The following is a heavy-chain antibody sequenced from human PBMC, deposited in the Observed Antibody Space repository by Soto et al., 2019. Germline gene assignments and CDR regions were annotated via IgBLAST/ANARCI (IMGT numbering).Heavy chain of an antibody. CDR1: GFTFSTYA. J-gene: IGHJ4*02. D-gene: IGHD2-2*01. CDR2: ISDSGST. Sequence: EVQLLESGGGLVQPGGSLRLSCTASGFTFSTYAMSWVRQAPGKGLEWVSTISDSGSTYYADSVKGRFTISRDNSKNTLYLEMNSLSAEDTAVYYCAKDKGGRYCSRTSCLYSFDYLCQGTLVTVSS. V-gene: IGHV3-23*01. CDR3: AKDKGGRYCSRTSCLYSFDY.